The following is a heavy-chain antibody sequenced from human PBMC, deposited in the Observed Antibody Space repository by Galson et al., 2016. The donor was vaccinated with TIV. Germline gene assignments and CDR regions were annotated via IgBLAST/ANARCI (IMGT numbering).Heavy chain of an antibody. J-gene: IGHJ3*01. V-gene: IGHV3-23*01. CDR2: IVGTGGTT. D-gene: IGHD4-23*01. Sequence: SLRLSCAASGFTFSTYAMNWVRQAPGKGLEWVSGIVGTGGTTYYADSVKGRFTISRDNSKNTLYLQMNSLRAEDTAVYYCAKRKNYGGYDGFDFWGQGTMVTVSS. CDR3: AKRKNYGGYDGFDF. CDR1: GFTFSTYA.